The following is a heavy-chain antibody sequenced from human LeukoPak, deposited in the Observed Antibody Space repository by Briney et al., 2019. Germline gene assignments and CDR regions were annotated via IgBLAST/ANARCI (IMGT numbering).Heavy chain of an antibody. Sequence: GGSLRLSCAASGFTFSSYAMHWVRQAPGKGLEWVAVISYDGSNKYYADSVKGRFTISRDNSKNTLYLQMNSLRAEDTAVYYCARDPMTYYYDSSGYSTFDIWGQGTMVTVSS. V-gene: IGHV3-30-3*01. D-gene: IGHD3-22*01. CDR3: ARDPMTYYYDSSGYSTFDI. CDR1: GFTFSSYA. J-gene: IGHJ3*02. CDR2: ISYDGSNK.